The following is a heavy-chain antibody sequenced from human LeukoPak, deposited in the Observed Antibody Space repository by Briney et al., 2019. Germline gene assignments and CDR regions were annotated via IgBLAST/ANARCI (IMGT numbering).Heavy chain of an antibody. CDR1: GGTFSSYA. Sequence: SVKVSCKASGGTFSSYAISWVRQAPGQGLEWMGGIIPIFGTANYAQKFQGRVTITADKSTSTAYMELSSLRSEDTAVYYCARGYSYGYLSKHYYYYMDVWGKGTTVTISS. CDR3: ARGYSYGYLSKHYYYYMDV. CDR2: IIPIFGTA. D-gene: IGHD5-18*01. V-gene: IGHV1-69*06. J-gene: IGHJ6*03.